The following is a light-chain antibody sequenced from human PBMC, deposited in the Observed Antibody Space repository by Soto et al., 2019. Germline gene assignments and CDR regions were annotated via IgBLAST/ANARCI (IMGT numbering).Light chain of an antibody. CDR1: QSLRHSTGYKY. Sequence: DIVMTQSPLSLPVTPGEPASISCRSSQSLRHSTGYKYLDWYLQKPGQSPQLLIYLGSNRAPGGPDRFIGSGSGTDFTLKISRVEAEDVVVYYCMQALQTPEYTFGQGTKLEIK. CDR2: LGS. CDR3: MQALQTPEYT. J-gene: IGKJ2*01. V-gene: IGKV2-28*01.